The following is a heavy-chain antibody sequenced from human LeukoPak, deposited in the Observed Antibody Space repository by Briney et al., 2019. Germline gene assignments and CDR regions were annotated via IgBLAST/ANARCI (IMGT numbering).Heavy chain of an antibody. CDR3: ARSCSSTSCFYYFDY. J-gene: IGHJ4*02. D-gene: IGHD2-2*01. V-gene: IGHV1-69*05. Sequence: ASVKVSCKASGGTFSRDAISGVRQAPGQGLEWMGGIIPIFGTANYAQKFQGRVTITTDESTSTAYMELSSLRSEDTAVYYCARSCSSTSCFYYFDYWGQGTLVTVSS. CDR2: IIPIFGTA. CDR1: GGTFSRDA.